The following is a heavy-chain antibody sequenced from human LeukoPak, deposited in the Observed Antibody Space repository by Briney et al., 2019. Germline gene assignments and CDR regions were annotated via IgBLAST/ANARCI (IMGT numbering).Heavy chain of an antibody. CDR2: IYPGDSDT. CDR3: ARQRIAATGGFDAFHI. D-gene: IGHD6-13*01. J-gene: IGHJ3*02. CDR1: GYSFTNYW. Sequence: GESLKISCKGSGYSFTNYWIGWVRQMPGKGLEWVGIIYPGDSDTRYSPSFQGQVTISADKSISTAYLQWSTLKASDTAMYYCARQRIAATGGFDAFHIWGQGTMVTVSS. V-gene: IGHV5-51*01.